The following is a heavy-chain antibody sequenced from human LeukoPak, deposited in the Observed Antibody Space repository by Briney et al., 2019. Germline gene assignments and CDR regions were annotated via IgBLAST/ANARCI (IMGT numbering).Heavy chain of an antibody. CDR1: GYSFTGYY. Sequence: ASVKVSCKASGYSFTGYYMHWVRQAPGQGLEWMGWINPYSGGTNYAQKFQGRVTMTRDTSISTAYMELSRLRSDDTAVYYCARAGKDIVVVPAAPLDYWGQGTLVTVSS. CDR3: ARAGKDIVVVPAAPLDY. CDR2: INPYSGGT. V-gene: IGHV1-2*02. D-gene: IGHD2-2*01. J-gene: IGHJ4*02.